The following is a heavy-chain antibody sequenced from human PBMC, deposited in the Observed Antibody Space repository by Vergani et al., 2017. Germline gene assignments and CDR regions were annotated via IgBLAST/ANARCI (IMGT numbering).Heavy chain of an antibody. J-gene: IGHJ4*02. V-gene: IGHV3-11*01. CDR3: ATSQVDQVAVKNDH. CDR2: ITKSGSAA. CDR1: GLIFSDYY. D-gene: IGHD5-12*01. Sequence: QVQLVESGGGLVRPGGSVRLSCAASGLIFSDYYLNWIRQAPGKGLEWVSYITKSGSAAYYADSVKGRFTVSRDNVKNSLFLQMNNLRGEDTAVYYCATSQVDQVAVKNDHWGQGTLVTVSS.